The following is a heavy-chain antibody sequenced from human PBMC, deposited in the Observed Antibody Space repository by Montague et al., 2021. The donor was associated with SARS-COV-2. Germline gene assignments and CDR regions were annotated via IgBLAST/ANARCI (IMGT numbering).Heavy chain of an antibody. CDR1: GGSVSSGSYF. D-gene: IGHD3-22*01. V-gene: IGHV4-61*01. CDR2: KYYSGST. J-gene: IGHJ4*02. Sequence: SETLSLTCTVSGGSVSSGSYFWNWIRQPPGKGLEWIGYKYYSGSTNYNPSLESRVTISVDKSKNQFSLKLTSVTAADTAVYYCARTRFESRGYYIPPFDYWGQGTLVTVSS. CDR3: ARTRFESRGYYIPPFDY.